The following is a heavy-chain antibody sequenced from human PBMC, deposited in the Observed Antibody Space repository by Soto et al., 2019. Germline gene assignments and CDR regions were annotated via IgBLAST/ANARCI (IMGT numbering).Heavy chain of an antibody. CDR1: GVSVSSGSYY. Sequence: SETLSLTCTVSGVSVSSGSYYWSWIRQPPGKGLEWIGYIYYSGSTNYNPSLKSRVTISVDTSKNQFSLKLSSVTAADTAVYYCARQRYYYYGMDVWGQGTTVTVSS. CDR3: ARQRYYYYGMDV. V-gene: IGHV4-61*01. CDR2: IYYSGST. J-gene: IGHJ6*02.